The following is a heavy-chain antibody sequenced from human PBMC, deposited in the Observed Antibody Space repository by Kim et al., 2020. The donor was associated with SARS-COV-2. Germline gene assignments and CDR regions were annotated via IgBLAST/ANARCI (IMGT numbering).Heavy chain of an antibody. CDR3: AREMVVVVPAAISGLRAFDI. Sequence: SETLSLTCTVSGGSISSYYWSWIRQPPGKGLEWIGYIYYSGSTNYNPSLKSRVTISVDTSKNQFSLKLRSVTAADTAVYYCAREMVVVVPAAISGLRAFDIWGQGTMVTVSS. V-gene: IGHV4-59*13. D-gene: IGHD2-2*02. CDR1: GGSISSYY. CDR2: IYYSGST. J-gene: IGHJ3*02.